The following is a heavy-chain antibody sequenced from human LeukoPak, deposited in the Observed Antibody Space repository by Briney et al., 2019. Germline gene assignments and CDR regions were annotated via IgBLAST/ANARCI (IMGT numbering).Heavy chain of an antibody. D-gene: IGHD1-1*01. V-gene: IGHV3-21*04. Sequence: PGGSLRLSCAASGFTFSSYSMNWVRQAPGKGLEWVSSISSSSSYIYYADSVKGRFTISRDNAKNSLYLQMNSLRSDDTAVYYCARPNWNWSPTNNSYYYYGMDVWGQGTTVTVSS. CDR2: ISSSSSYI. J-gene: IGHJ6*02. CDR1: GFTFSSYS. CDR3: ARPNWNWSPTNNSYYYYGMDV.